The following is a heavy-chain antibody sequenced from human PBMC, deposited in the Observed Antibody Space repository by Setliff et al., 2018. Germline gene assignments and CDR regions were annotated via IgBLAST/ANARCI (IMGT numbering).Heavy chain of an antibody. CDR2: IYSSGSI. D-gene: IGHD1-26*01. Sequence: ASETLSLTCIVSGGSISGYYWSWIRQPPGKGLEWIGNIYSSGSIKYNPSLRSRVTISVDTVKNQFSLRLSSLTAADTAVYYCARAPDSGTYYNLYPYYNDVWGKGTTVTVSS. CDR3: ARAPDSGTYYNLYPYYNDV. CDR1: GGSISGYY. J-gene: IGHJ6*03. V-gene: IGHV4-59*08.